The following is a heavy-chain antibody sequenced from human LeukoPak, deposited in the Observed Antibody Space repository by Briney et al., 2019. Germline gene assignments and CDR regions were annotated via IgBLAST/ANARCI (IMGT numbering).Heavy chain of an antibody. CDR3: ARWPLTNLSFDV. CDR1: GGSISSSSYY. J-gene: IGHJ3*01. V-gene: IGHV4-39*07. Sequence: SETLSLTCTVPGGSISSSSYYWGWIRQPPGKGLEWIGSIYYSGSTYYNPSLRSRVTISVDTSKNQFSLKLSSMTAADTAVYFCARWPLTNLSFDVWGHGTMVSVSS. D-gene: IGHD4-11*01. CDR2: IYYSGST.